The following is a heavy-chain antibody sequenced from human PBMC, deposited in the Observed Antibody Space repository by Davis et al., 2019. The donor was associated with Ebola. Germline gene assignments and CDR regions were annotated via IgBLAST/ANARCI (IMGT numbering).Heavy chain of an antibody. CDR2: ISAYNGNT. Sequence: ASVKVSCKASGYTFTSYGISWVRQAPGQGLEWMGWISAYNGNTNYAQKLQGRVTMTTDTSTSTVYMELSSLRSEDTAVYYCARASYGDYYFDYWGQGTLVTVSS. CDR1: GYTFTSYG. CDR3: ARASYGDYYFDY. D-gene: IGHD4-17*01. V-gene: IGHV1-18*01. J-gene: IGHJ4*02.